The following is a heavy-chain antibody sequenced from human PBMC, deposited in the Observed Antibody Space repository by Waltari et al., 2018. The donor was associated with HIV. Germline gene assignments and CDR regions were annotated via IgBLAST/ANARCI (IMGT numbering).Heavy chain of an antibody. D-gene: IGHD3-16*01. J-gene: IGHJ4*02. CDR1: GGSFSGYY. Sequence: QVHPPQWGSGLLKPSGTLSLTCAVYGGSFSGYYWTWIRQSPGRGLDRMGEIDHTGTSTYNPYLKGRVTMSVDTSKNQFSLTLKSVTTADTAVYYCVRGFGNYGFYFDYWGQGKLVSVSS. CDR3: VRGFGNYGFYFDY. V-gene: IGHV4-34*02. CDR2: IDHTGTS.